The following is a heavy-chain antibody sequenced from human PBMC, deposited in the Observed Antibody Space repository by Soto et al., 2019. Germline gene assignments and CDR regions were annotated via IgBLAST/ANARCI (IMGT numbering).Heavy chain of an antibody. J-gene: IGHJ4*02. CDR1: GGTFSSYA. V-gene: IGHV1-69*13. D-gene: IGHD3-10*01. CDR3: ARGRGSGSYYKFDY. Sequence: SVKVSCKASGGTFSSYAISWLRQAPGQGLEWMGGIIPIFGTANYAQKFQGRVTITADESTSTAYMELSSLRSEDTAVYYRARGRGSGSYYKFDYWGQGTLVTVSS. CDR2: IIPIFGTA.